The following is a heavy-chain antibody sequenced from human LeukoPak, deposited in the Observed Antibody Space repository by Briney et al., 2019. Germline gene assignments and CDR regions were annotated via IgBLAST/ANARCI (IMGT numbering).Heavy chain of an antibody. D-gene: IGHD6-19*01. CDR1: GGFNSSFH. CDR2: LYTSGIT. J-gene: IGHJ2*01. V-gene: IGHV4-4*07. Sequence: SETLSLTCAVSGGFNSSFHWSWLRQPAGKGVECLGRLYTSGITNYNPSLKSRFAMSVDTSKNQFSLKLSSVTAADTAVYYCARDPGSSGWYYWYFDLWGRGTLVTVSS. CDR3: ARDPGSSGWYYWYFDL.